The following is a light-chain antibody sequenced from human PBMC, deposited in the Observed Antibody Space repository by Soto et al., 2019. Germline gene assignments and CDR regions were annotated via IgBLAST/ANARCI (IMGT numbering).Light chain of an antibody. Sequence: DIPMTQSPSTLSASVGDRVTITCRASQSVSSWVAWYQQKPGQAPKLLIYRASALEGGVPSRFSGSGSGTEFALTIYGLQPDDFATYYCQQYSSLWTVGQGTKVEIK. V-gene: IGKV1-5*03. CDR1: QSVSSW. J-gene: IGKJ1*01. CDR2: RAS. CDR3: QQYSSLWT.